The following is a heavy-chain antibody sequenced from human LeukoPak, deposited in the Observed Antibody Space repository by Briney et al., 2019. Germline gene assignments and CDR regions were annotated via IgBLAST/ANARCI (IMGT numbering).Heavy chain of an antibody. CDR3: ARVLGTTGTTRTNWFDP. D-gene: IGHD1-1*01. Sequence: PGGSLRLSCAASGFTFSSYSMNWVRQAPGKGLEWVSYISSSSSTIYYADSVKGRFTISRDNAKNSLYLQMNSLRAEDTAVYYCARVLGTTGTTRTNWFDPWGQGTLVTVSS. V-gene: IGHV3-48*01. J-gene: IGHJ5*02. CDR1: GFTFSSYS. CDR2: ISSSSSTI.